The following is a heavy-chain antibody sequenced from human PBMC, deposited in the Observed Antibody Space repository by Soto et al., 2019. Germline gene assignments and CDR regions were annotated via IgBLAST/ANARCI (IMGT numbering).Heavy chain of an antibody. J-gene: IGHJ3*02. Sequence: GGSLRLSCAASGFTFSSYGMHWVRQAPGKGLEWVAVISYDGSNKYYADSVKGRFTISRDNSKNTLYLQMNSLRAEDTAVYYCAKDLREGQQLVPGGAFDIWGQGTMVTVSS. CDR2: ISYDGSNK. D-gene: IGHD6-13*01. V-gene: IGHV3-30*18. CDR3: AKDLREGQQLVPGGAFDI. CDR1: GFTFSSYG.